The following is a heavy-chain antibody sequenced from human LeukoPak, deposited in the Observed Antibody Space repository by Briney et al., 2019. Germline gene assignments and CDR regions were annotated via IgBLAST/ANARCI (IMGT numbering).Heavy chain of an antibody. CDR2: ITSSGSTT. CDR1: GFALSSYE. J-gene: IGHJ5*02. D-gene: IGHD5-12*01. V-gene: IGHV3-48*03. Sequence: GGSLRLSCAASGFALSSYEMNWVRQALGKGLEWVSYITSSGSTTYYADSVKGRFTISRDNAKNSLYLQMNSLRVEDTAVYYCARDPSGRGYGDAWGQGTLVTVSS. CDR3: ARDPSGRGYGDA.